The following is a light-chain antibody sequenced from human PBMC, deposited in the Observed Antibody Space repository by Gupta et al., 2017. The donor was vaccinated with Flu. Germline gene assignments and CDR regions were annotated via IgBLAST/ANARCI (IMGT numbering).Light chain of an antibody. CDR3: QTYDSSNQRV. CDR1: SGSVATYY. V-gene: IGLV6-57*01. CDR2: AHN. Sequence: NFMLTQPHSVSESPGKTVTISCTRSSGSVATYYVQWYRQRPGSPPTTVICAHNQRPSGVPDRFSGSIDISSNSASLTISGLKTEDEADYYCQTYDSSNQRVFGGGTKLTVL. J-gene: IGLJ3*02.